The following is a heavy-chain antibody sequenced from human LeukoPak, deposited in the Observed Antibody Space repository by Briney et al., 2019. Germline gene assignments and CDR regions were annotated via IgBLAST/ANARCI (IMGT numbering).Heavy chain of an antibody. CDR2: IYHSGST. V-gene: IGHV4-39*07. D-gene: IGHD2-15*01. CDR1: GGSISSGSYY. J-gene: IGHJ5*02. Sequence: SQTLSLTCTVSGGSISSGSYYWGWIRQPPGKGLEWIGSIYHSGSTYYNPSLKSRVTISVDTSKNQFSLKLSSVTAADTAVYYCARGGSIVVVVAATLNWFDPWGQGTLVTVSS. CDR3: ARGGSIVVVVAATLNWFDP.